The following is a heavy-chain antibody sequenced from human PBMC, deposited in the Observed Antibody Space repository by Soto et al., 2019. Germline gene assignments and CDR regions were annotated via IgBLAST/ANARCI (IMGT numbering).Heavy chain of an antibody. CDR1: GGSITNDNYY. CDR2: IYHVGNT. J-gene: IGHJ4*02. D-gene: IGHD7-27*01. V-gene: IGHV4-39*01. Sequence: PSETLSLTCTVSGGSITNDNYYWAWIRQPPGKGLEWIGSIYHVGNTYYNSSLKSRVTISVDTSKNLFSLRLTSLTATDTAVYFCARLWGPYYFDYWGLGALVTVSS. CDR3: ARLWGPYYFDY.